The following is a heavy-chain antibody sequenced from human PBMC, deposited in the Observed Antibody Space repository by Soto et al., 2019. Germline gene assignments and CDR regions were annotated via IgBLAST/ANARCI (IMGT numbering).Heavy chain of an antibody. V-gene: IGHV3-30-3*01. D-gene: IGHD1-26*01. CDR1: GFTFSSYA. Sequence: GGSLRLSCAASGFTFSSYAMHWVRQAPGKGLEWVAVISYDGSNKYYADSVKGRFTISRDNSKNTLYLQMNSLRAEDTAVYYCARGQMATTLLLHAFDIWGQGTMVTVSS. CDR2: ISYDGSNK. CDR3: ARGQMATTLLLHAFDI. J-gene: IGHJ3*02.